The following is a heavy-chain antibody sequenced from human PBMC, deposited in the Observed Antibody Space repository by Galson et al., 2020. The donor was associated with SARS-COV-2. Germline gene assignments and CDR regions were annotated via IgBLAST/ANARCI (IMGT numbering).Heavy chain of an antibody. Sequence: GGSLRLSCTTSGFTFSSEAMAWVRQAPGAGLEWVSSIAGTGTYYADSVKGRFTISRDDSKDTLFLQMSTLRPEDTAVYYCAKQRLNTARYYFDSWGRGTLVTVSS. J-gene: IGHJ4*01. V-gene: IGHV3-23*01. CDR2: IAGTGT. CDR3: AKQRLNTARYYFDS. D-gene: IGHD5-18*01. CDR1: GFTFSSEA.